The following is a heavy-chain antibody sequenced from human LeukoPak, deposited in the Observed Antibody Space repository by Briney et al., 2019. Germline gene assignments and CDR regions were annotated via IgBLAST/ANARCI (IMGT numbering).Heavy chain of an antibody. CDR3: ARDHWLLSSKTWYYYGLDV. CDR2: ISYNGSP. J-gene: IGHJ6*02. CDR1: GGSISNSY. Sequence: SETLSLACTVSGGSISNSYWSWIRLSPGKGLEWIGYISYNGSPDYSPSLKSRVTISSDTSKNQFFLIMRSVTAADTAVYYCARDHWLLSSKTWYYYGLDVWGQGTTVTVSS. V-gene: IGHV4-59*01. D-gene: IGHD3-9*01.